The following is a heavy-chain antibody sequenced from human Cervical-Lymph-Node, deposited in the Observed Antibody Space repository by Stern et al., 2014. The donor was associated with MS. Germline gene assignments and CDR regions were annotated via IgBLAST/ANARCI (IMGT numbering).Heavy chain of an antibody. V-gene: IGHV3-21*01. CDR2: ISSSSSYI. D-gene: IGHD2/OR15-2a*01. CDR3: ARDVIGDGDYTDY. J-gene: IGHJ4*02. Sequence: EVQLVESGGGLVKPGGSLRLSCTASGFTFSSYSMKWVRQAPGKGLEWVSSISSSSSYIYYADSVKGRFTISRDNAKNSLYLQMNSLRAEDTAVYYCARDVIGDGDYTDYWGQGTLVTVSS. CDR1: GFTFSSYS.